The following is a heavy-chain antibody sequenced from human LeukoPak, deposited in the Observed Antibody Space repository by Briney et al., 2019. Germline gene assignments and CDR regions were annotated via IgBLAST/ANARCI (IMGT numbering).Heavy chain of an antibody. Sequence: SETLSLTCAVYGGSFSGYYWSWIRQPPGKGLEWIGEINHTGITNYKSSLKSRVTISVDTSKNQISLKLSSVTAEDTAVYYCARGFKILRFDYWGQGTLVTVSS. D-gene: IGHD3-3*01. CDR2: INHTGIT. J-gene: IGHJ4*02. V-gene: IGHV4-34*01. CDR1: GGSFSGYY. CDR3: ARGFKILRFDY.